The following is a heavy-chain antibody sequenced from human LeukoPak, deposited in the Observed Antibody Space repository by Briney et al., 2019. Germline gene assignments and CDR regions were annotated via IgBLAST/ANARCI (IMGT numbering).Heavy chain of an antibody. D-gene: IGHD3-9*01. V-gene: IGHV3-23*01. CDR3: AKGGYVLRYFDWPQAPYYFDY. Sequence: GGSLRLSCAASGFTFSSYAMSWVRQAPGKGLEWVSAISGSGGSTYYADSVKGRSTISRDNSKNTLYLQMNSLRAEDTAVYYCAKGGYVLRYFDWPQAPYYFDYWGQGTLVTVSS. CDR2: ISGSGGST. CDR1: GFTFSSYA. J-gene: IGHJ4*02.